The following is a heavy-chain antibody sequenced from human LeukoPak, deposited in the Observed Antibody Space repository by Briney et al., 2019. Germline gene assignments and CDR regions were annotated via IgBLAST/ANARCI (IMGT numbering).Heavy chain of an antibody. Sequence: GGSLRLSCAASGFTFSSYWMHWVRQAPGKGLVWVSRINSDGSSTSYADSVKGRFTISRDNAKNSLYLQMNSLRAEDTAVYYCASDDYYDSSGYRADAFDIWGQGTMVTVSS. CDR3: ASDDYYDSSGYRADAFDI. V-gene: IGHV3-74*01. D-gene: IGHD3-22*01. CDR1: GFTFSSYW. CDR2: INSDGSST. J-gene: IGHJ3*02.